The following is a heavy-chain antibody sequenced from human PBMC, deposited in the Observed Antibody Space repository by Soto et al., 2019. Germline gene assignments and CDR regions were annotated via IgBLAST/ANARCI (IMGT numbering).Heavy chain of an antibody. CDR3: AITTYGSGSYSDI. J-gene: IGHJ4*02. CDR2: IYSGGAT. V-gene: IGHV3-66*01. Sequence: IRQAPGKGLEWVSVIYSGGATYYADSVKGRFTISRDNSKNTLYLQMNSLRAEDTALYYCAITTYGSGSYSDIWGQGTVVTVSS. D-gene: IGHD3-10*01.